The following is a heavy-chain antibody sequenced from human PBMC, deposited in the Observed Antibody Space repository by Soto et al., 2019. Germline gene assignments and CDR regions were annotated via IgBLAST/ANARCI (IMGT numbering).Heavy chain of an antibody. V-gene: IGHV4-61*01. CDR3: ARIDGDYGHNWFDP. Sequence: QVQLKESGPGLLKPSETLSLTCTVSGASVSSASYYWAWLRQPPGRGLEWIGSVYFSGSTSYLPSLKSRVTVSVDTPKNQFSLNLASVTASDSAVYYCARIDGDYGHNWFDPWGQGTLVIVSP. D-gene: IGHD4-17*01. CDR1: GASVSSASYY. J-gene: IGHJ5*02. CDR2: VYFSGST.